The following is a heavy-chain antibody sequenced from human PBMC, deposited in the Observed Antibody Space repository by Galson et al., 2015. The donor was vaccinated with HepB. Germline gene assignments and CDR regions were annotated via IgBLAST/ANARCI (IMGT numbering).Heavy chain of an antibody. Sequence: SLRLSCAASGFTFSNYSMNWVRQAPGQGLEWVSSISGGSTYIHYADSVKGRSTISRDNAKKSLYLQMQRLRAEGTAVYYCARDSRARDFWSGYDWFDPWGQGTQVTVSS. V-gene: IGHV3-21*01. D-gene: IGHD3-3*01. CDR2: ISGGSTYI. J-gene: IGHJ5*02. CDR3: ARDSRARDFWSGYDWFDP. CDR1: GFTFSNYS.